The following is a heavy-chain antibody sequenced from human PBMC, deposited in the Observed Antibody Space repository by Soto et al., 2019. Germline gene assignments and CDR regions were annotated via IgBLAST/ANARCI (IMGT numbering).Heavy chain of an antibody. CDR2: IYHSGST. Sequence: SETLSLTCAVSGGSISSSNWWSWVRQPPGKGLEWIGEIYHSGSTYYNPSLKSRVTISVDTSKNQFSLKLSSVTAADTAVYYCARIYYDSVFDYWGQGTLVTVS. D-gene: IGHD3-22*01. V-gene: IGHV4-4*02. CDR3: ARIYYDSVFDY. J-gene: IGHJ4*02. CDR1: GGSISSSNW.